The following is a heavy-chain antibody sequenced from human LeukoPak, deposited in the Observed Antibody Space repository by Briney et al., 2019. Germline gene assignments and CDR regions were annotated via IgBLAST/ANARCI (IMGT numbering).Heavy chain of an antibody. D-gene: IGHD2-2*01. J-gene: IGHJ6*02. V-gene: IGHV1-2*02. Sequence: GASVKVSCKASGYTLTGYYMHWVRQAPGQGLEWMGWINPNSGGTNYAQKFQGRVTMTRDTSISTAYMELSRLRSDDTAVYYCARGASIIVVVPAATGYYYYYGMDVWGQGTTVTVSS. CDR2: INPNSGGT. CDR1: GYTLTGYY. CDR3: ARGASIIVVVPAATGYYYYYGMDV.